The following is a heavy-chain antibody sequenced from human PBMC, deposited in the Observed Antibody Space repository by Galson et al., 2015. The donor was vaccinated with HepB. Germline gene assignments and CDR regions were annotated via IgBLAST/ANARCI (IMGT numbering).Heavy chain of an antibody. V-gene: IGHV4-59*01. CDR2: IYYSGST. D-gene: IGHD6-19*01. CDR1: DGSISSYY. J-gene: IGHJ4*02. CDR3: ATPGYSSGWGLGY. Sequence: LSLTCTVSDGSISSYYWSWIRQPPGKGLEWIGYIYYSGSTNYNPSLKSRATISVDTSKNQFSLKLSSVTAADTAVYYCATPGYSSGWGLGYWGQGTLVTVSS.